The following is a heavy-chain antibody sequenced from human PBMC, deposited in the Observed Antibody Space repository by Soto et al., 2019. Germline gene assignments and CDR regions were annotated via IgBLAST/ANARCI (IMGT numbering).Heavy chain of an antibody. J-gene: IGHJ6*02. CDR2: LHSDGSTT. CDR1: GFILSSYW. D-gene: IGHD2-2*02. V-gene: IGHV3-74*03. Sequence: EVQLVESGGGLVQPGRSLRLSCAASGFILSSYWMHWVRQGPGKGLVWVSRLHSDGSTTTYADSVKGRFTISRDNAKNTLYLQMNSLRAEDTAVYYCARELPTTIRGGYYYSYGMDVWGQGTTVTVSS. CDR3: ARELPTTIRGGYYYSYGMDV.